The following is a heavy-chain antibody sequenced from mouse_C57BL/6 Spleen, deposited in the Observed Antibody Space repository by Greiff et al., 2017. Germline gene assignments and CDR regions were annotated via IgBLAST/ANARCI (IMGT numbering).Heavy chain of an antibody. CDR1: GFSLTSDG. V-gene: IGHV2-6-1*01. Sequence: VKLQESGPGLVAPSQSLSITCTVSGFSLTSDGVHWVRQPPGKGLEWLVVIWSDGSTTYNSALKSRLSISKDDSKSQVFLKMNSRQTDDTAMYYCARQEYDVGYFDYWGQGTTRTVSS. D-gene: IGHD2-14*01. CDR3: ARQEYDVGYFDY. J-gene: IGHJ2*01. CDR2: IWSDGST.